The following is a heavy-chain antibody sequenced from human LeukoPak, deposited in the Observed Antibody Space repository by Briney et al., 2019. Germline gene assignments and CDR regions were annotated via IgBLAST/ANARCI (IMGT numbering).Heavy chain of an antibody. CDR1: GGTFSGYA. D-gene: IGHD2-2*01. CDR3: VPEVVPAARGEETTVTSGY. J-gene: IGHJ4*02. V-gene: IGHV1-69*06. CDR2: IIPIFGTA. Sequence: SVKVSCKASGGTFSGYAISWVRQAPGQGLEWMGGIIPIFGTANYAQKFQGRVTITADKSTSTAYMELSSLRSEDTAVYYCVPEVVPAARGEETTVTSGYWGQGTLVTVSS.